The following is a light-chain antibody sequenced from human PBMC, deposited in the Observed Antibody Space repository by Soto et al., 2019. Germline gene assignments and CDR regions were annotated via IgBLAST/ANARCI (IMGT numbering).Light chain of an antibody. J-gene: IGLJ2*01. CDR2: DVN. Sequence: QSALTQPRSVSGSPGQSVTLSCTGTSSDVGGYHYVSWYQHHPGKAPKIIIYDVNKRPSVVPDRFSGSKSGNTSSLTISGLQTEDEVDYYCCSYAGSYTFVFGGGTKLTVL. V-gene: IGLV2-11*01. CDR1: SSDVGGYHY. CDR3: CSYAGSYTFV.